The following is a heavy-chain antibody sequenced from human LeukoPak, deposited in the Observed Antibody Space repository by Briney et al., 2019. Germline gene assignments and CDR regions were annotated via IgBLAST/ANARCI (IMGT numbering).Heavy chain of an antibody. CDR1: GFPFSDYD. CDR3: ARVAKERVGGVYYFDY. V-gene: IGHV3-13*01. J-gene: IGHJ4*02. Sequence: GGSLRLSCAASGFPFSDYDMHGVRQATGKGLEWVSAIGTAGDTYYTGSVRGRFTISRENAKNSLYLQMNSLRAGDTAVYYCARVAKERVGGVYYFDYWGQGTLVTVSS. D-gene: IGHD1-1*01. CDR2: IGTAGDT.